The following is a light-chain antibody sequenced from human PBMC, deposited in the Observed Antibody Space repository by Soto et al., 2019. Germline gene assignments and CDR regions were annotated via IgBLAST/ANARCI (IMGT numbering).Light chain of an antibody. J-gene: IGLJ2*01. CDR3: SSYTTSTVVV. CDR2: EVS. V-gene: IGLV2-14*01. CDR1: SSDIGAYNY. Sequence: QSALTQPASVSGSPGQSITISCTGTSSDIGAYNYVSWYQQRPGKAPKVMIYEVSDRPSGVSNRFSGSKSGNTASLTISGLQAEDEADYYCSSYTTSTVVVFGGGTKPPS.